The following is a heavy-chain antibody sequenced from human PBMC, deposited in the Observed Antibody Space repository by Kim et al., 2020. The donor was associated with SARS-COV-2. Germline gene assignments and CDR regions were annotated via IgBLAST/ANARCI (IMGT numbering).Heavy chain of an antibody. CDR1: GGSISSSSYY. CDR2: IYYSGST. J-gene: IGHJ4*02. CDR3: ARREVWFGELSIFDY. V-gene: IGHV4-39*01. D-gene: IGHD3-10*01. Sequence: SETLSLTCTVSGGSISSSSYYWGWIRQPPGKGLEWIGSIYYSGSTYYNPSLKSRVTISVDTSKNQFSLKLSSVTAADTAVYYCARREVWFGELSIFDYWGQGTLVTVSS.